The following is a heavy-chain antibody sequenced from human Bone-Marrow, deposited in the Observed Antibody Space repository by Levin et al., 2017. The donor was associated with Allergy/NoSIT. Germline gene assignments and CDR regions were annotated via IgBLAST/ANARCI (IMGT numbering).Heavy chain of an antibody. V-gene: IGHV3-30*18. CDR2: ISYDGSNK. CDR3: AKLCGDSGDYDCIWGSYPRDFDY. CDR1: GFTFSSYG. D-gene: IGHD3-16*02. J-gene: IGHJ4*02. Sequence: GGSLRLSCAASGFTFSSYGMHWVRQAPGKGLEWVSVISYDGSNKYYADSVKGRFTISRDNSKNTLYLQMNSLRAEDTAVYYCAKLCGDSGDYDCIWGSYPRDFDYWGQGTLVTVSS.